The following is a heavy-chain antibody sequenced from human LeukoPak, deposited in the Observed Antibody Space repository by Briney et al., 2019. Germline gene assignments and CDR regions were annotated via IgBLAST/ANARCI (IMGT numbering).Heavy chain of an antibody. Sequence: GGSLSLSCEASGFTFSSYAMTWVRQAPGKGLEWVSSIGSDNKPHYSESVKGRFAISRDNSKNTLYLQMNSLRAEDTAVYYCAKVSSSDPDYFDYWGQGTLVTVSS. D-gene: IGHD6-25*01. CDR2: IGSDNKP. V-gene: IGHV3-23*05. CDR1: GFTFSSYA. CDR3: AKVSSSDPDYFDY. J-gene: IGHJ4*02.